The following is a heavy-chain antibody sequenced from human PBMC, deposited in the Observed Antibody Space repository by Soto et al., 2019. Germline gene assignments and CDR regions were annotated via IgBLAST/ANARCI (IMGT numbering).Heavy chain of an antibody. J-gene: IGHJ4*02. CDR2: ISGSGGST. CDR1: GFTFGSYA. Sequence: GGSLRLSCAASGFTFGSYAMSWVRQAPGKGLEWVSAISGSGGSTYYADSVKGRFTISRDNSKNTLYLQMNSLRAEDTAVYYCAKAGFSSGYYYAPFDYWGQGTLVTVS. D-gene: IGHD3-22*01. CDR3: AKAGFSSGYYYAPFDY. V-gene: IGHV3-23*01.